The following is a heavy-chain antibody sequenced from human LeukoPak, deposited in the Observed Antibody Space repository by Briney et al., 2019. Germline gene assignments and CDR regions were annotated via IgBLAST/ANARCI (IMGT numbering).Heavy chain of an antibody. CDR3: ARALGTTTDAFDI. CDR2: MNPNSGNT. V-gene: IGHV1-8*01. J-gene: IGHJ3*02. CDR1: GYTFTSYD. Sequence: GASVKVSCKASGYTFTSYDINWVRQATGQGLEWMGWMNPNSGNTGYAQKFQGRVTMTRNTSISTAYMELSSPRSEDTAVYYCARALGTTTDAFDIWGQGTMVTVSS. D-gene: IGHD4-17*01.